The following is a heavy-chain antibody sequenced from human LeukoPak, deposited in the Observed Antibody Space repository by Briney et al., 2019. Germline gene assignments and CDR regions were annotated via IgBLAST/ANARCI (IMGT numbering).Heavy chain of an antibody. D-gene: IGHD6-19*01. Sequence: PGGSLRLSCTASGFTFGDYAMSWFRRAPGKGLEGVGFIRSNAYGGTTEYAASVKGRFTISRDDSKSIAYLQMNSLKTEDTAVYYCTRDVVAGLYYYYYYYMDVWGKGTTVTVSS. CDR2: IRSNAYGGTT. J-gene: IGHJ6*03. CDR3: TRDVVAGLYYYYYYYMDV. V-gene: IGHV3-49*03. CDR1: GFTFGDYA.